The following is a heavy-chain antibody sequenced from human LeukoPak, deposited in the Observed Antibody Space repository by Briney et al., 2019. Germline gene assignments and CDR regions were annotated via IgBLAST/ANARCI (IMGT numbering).Heavy chain of an antibody. D-gene: IGHD1-1*01. Sequence: GGSLRLSCAASGFTFSSYSMNWVRQAPGKGLEWVSYISSSSSTIYYADSVKGRFTISRDNAKNSLYLQMNSLRDEDTAVYYCARDWGAGTYYYGMDVWGQGTTVTVSS. CDR3: ARDWGAGTYYYGMDV. CDR2: ISSSSSTI. CDR1: GFTFSSYS. V-gene: IGHV3-48*02. J-gene: IGHJ6*02.